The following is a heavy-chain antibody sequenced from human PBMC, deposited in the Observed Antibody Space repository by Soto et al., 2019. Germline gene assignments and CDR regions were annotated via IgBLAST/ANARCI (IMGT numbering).Heavy chain of an antibody. CDR3: ARIKPPDRAGRPPYYYYYYGMDV. CDR2: IIPLFDTA. CDR1: GGSFGIYA. J-gene: IGHJ6*02. Sequence: QVQLVQSGAEVKKPGSSVKVSCKASGGSFGIYAITWVRQTPGQGLEWMGGIIPLFDTAAFSETFQGRITITADKSTSTGYMELSSLRSEDTAVYYCARIKPPDRAGRPPYYYYYYGMDVWGQGTTVTVSS. V-gene: IGHV1-69*06. D-gene: IGHD6-6*01.